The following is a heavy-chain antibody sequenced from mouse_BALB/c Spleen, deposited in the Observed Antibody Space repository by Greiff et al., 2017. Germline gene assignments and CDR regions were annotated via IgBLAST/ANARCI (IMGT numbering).Heavy chain of an antibody. J-gene: IGHJ3*01. Sequence: QVQLQQPGAELVKPGASVKLSCKASGYTFTSYYMYWVKQRPGQGLEWIGGINPSNGGTNFNEKFKSKATLTVDKSSSTAYMQLSSLTSEDSAVYYCTRAYYRYDVWFADWGQGTLVTVSA. D-gene: IGHD2-14*01. CDR1: GYTFTSYY. CDR2: INPSNGGT. CDR3: TRAYYRYDVWFAD. V-gene: IGHV1S81*02.